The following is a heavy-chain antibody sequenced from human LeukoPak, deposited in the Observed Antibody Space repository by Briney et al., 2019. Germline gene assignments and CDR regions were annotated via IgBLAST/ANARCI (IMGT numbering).Heavy chain of an antibody. CDR2: INPNTGGT. Sequence: SVKVSCKASGYTFTGYFVHWVRQAPGQGLQWMGWINPNTGGTNYAQKFQGRVTMTRDTSISTAYMELSRLRSDDTAVYYCASGDYGDPPLNYWGQGTLVTVSS. J-gene: IGHJ4*02. CDR1: GYTFTGYF. D-gene: IGHD4/OR15-4a*01. V-gene: IGHV1-2*02. CDR3: ASGDYGDPPLNY.